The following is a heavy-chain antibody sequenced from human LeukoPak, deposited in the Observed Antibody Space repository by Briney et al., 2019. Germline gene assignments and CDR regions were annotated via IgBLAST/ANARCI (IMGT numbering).Heavy chain of an antibody. CDR1: GDSVSSNTSA. CDR2: TYYRSKWYN. D-gene: IGHD6-19*01. V-gene: IGHV6-1*01. J-gene: IGHJ4*02. CDR3: AGALGYGWYSY. Sequence: SQTLSLTCAISGDSVSSNTSAWIWIRQSPSRGLEWLGRTYYRSKWYNDYAISVKSRMTINADTSKNQFSLQLDSVTAEDTAVYYCAGALGYGWYSYWGQGTLVTVSS.